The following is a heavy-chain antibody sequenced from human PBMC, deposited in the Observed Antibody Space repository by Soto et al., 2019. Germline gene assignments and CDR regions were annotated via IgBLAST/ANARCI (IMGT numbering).Heavy chain of an antibody. CDR1: GFSLDTTGVG. V-gene: IGHV2-5*02. J-gene: IGHJ5*02. CDR3: AHRPAGVVVTAANWYDP. CDR2: IYWDDDK. Sequence: QITLKESGPTLVKPTQTLTLTCTFSGFSLDTTGVGVGWIRQPPGKALEWLALIYWDDDKRYSPSLKSRLTIPKDTSKTQVVRTMTNMDPVDTATYYCAHRPAGVVVTAANWYDPWGQGTLVTVSS. D-gene: IGHD2-21*02.